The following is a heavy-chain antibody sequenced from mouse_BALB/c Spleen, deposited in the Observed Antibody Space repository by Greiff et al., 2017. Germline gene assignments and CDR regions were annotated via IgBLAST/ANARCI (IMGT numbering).Heavy chain of an antibody. CDR1: GYSITSGYY. D-gene: IGHD4-1*01. J-gene: IGHJ3*01. V-gene: IGHV3-6*02. CDR2: ISYDGSN. Sequence: EVKLMESGPGLVKPSQSLSLTCSVTGYSITSGYYWNWIRQFPGNKLEWMGYISYDGSNNYNPSLKNRISITRDTSKNQFFLKLNSVTTEDTATYYCASPWDWFAYWGQGTLVTVSA. CDR3: ASPWDWFAY.